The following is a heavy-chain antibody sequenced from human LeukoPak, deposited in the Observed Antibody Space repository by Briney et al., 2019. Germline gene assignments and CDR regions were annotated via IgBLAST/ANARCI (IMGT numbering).Heavy chain of an antibody. J-gene: IGHJ5*02. Sequence: GGSLRLSCAASGFTFSSYWMNWVRQAPGKGLEWVALINPDGSQTNYVDSVKGRFTISRDNAENSLYLQMNSLRAEDTAVYYCARDLGYGALDPWGQGTLFTVSS. CDR1: GFTFSSYW. V-gene: IGHV3-7*01. CDR2: INPDGSQT. D-gene: IGHD4-17*01. CDR3: ARDLGYGALDP.